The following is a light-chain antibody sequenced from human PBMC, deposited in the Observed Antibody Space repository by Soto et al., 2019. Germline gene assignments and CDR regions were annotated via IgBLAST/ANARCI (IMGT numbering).Light chain of an antibody. CDR1: TGAVTSGHY. J-gene: IGLJ2*01. CDR2: DTS. Sequence: QAVVTQEPSLTVSPGGTVTLTCGSSTGAVTSGHYPYWFQQKPGQAPRTLIYDTSNKHSWTPARFSGSLLGGKAALTLSGAQPEDKAEYYCFLTHSDAVIFGGGTKLTVL. CDR3: FLTHSDAVI. V-gene: IGLV7-46*01.